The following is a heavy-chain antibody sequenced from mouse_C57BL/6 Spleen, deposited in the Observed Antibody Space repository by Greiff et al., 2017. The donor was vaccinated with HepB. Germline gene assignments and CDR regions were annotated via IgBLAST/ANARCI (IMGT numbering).Heavy chain of an antibody. J-gene: IGHJ3*01. CDR3: AREHYDYDATGFAY. D-gene: IGHD2-4*01. CDR2: IDPSDSYT. CDR1: GYTFTSYW. Sequence: QVQLKQPGAELVRPGTSVKLSCKASGYTFTSYWMHWVKQRPGQGLEWIGVIDPSDSYTNYNQKFKGKATLTVDTSSSTAYMQLSSLTSEDSAVYYCAREHYDYDATGFAYWGQGTLVTVSA. V-gene: IGHV1-59*01.